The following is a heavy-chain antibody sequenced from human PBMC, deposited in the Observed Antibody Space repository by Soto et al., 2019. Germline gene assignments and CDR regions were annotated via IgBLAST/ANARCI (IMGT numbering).Heavy chain of an antibody. CDR2: ISSSSSTI. V-gene: IGHV3-48*02. CDR3: SRGKVVTTRGIDY. Sequence: EVQLVESGGGLVQPGGSLRLSCAASGFTFSSYSMNWVRQAPGKGLEWVSYISSSSSTIYYADSVKGRFTISRDNAKNSLYLQMNSLRDEDTAVYYCSRGKVVTTRGIDYWGQGTLVTVSS. CDR1: GFTFSSYS. D-gene: IGHD4-4*01. J-gene: IGHJ4*02.